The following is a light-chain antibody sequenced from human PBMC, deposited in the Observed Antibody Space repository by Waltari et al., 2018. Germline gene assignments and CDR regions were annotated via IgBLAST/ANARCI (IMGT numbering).Light chain of an antibody. V-gene: IGLV2-14*03. Sequence: QSALTQPASVSGSPGQSITISCTGTSSAVGGYNYFSWYQQHPGKAPKLMIYDVSNRPSGVSNRFYGSKSGNTASLTISGLQAEDEADYYCSSYTSSSTVVFGGGTKLTVL. CDR2: DVS. CDR3: SSYTSSSTVV. J-gene: IGLJ2*01. CDR1: SSAVGGYNY.